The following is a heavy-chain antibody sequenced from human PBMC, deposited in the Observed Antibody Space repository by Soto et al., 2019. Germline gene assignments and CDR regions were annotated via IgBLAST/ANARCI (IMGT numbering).Heavy chain of an antibody. Sequence: EVQLVDSGGGLAKPGGSLRLSCAASGFSVTNAWMNWVRQPPGKGLEWVGRVYTSAEGGATNYAAPVKGRFTISGDDSQNTVYLQMNSLMTEDTAVYYCTTGSVEGFWGQGSTVTVSS. CDR1: GFSVTNAW. CDR2: VYTSAEGGAT. V-gene: IGHV3-15*07. CDR3: TTGSVEGF. D-gene: IGHD2-15*01. J-gene: IGHJ6*02.